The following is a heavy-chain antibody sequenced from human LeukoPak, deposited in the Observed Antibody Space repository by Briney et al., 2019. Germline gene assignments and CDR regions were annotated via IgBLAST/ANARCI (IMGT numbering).Heavy chain of an antibody. D-gene: IGHD2-15*01. CDR1: GGTFSSYA. CDR2: IIPIFGTA. J-gene: IGHJ3*02. CDR3: ARTKKGGSDAFDI. Sequence: SVKVSCKASGGTFSSYAISWVRQAPGQGLEWMGGIIPIFGTADYAQKFQGRVTITADESTSTAYMELSSLRSEDTAVYYCARTKKGGSDAFDIWGQGTMVTVSS. V-gene: IGHV1-69*13.